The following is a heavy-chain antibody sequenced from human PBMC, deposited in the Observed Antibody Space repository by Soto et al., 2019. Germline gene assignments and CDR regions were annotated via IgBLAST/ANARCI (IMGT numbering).Heavy chain of an antibody. J-gene: IGHJ3*02. CDR2: IYPGDPDT. CDR3: ARALNWNDVIGPGAFDI. Sequence: GESLKISCKGSGYSFTSYWIGWVRQMPGKGLEWMGIIYPGDPDTRYSPSFQGQVTISADKSISTAYLQWSSLKASDTAMYYCARALNWNDVIGPGAFDIWGQGTMVTVSS. V-gene: IGHV5-51*01. D-gene: IGHD1-20*01. CDR1: GYSFTSYW.